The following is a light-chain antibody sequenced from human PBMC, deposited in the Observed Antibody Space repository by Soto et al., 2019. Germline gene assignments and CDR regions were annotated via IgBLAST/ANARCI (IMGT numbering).Light chain of an antibody. Sequence: EIVLTQSPGTLSLSPGERATLSCRASQSVSDTFLAWYQQKPGQPPRLLIYCTSNRATGIPDRFSGSGSGTDFTLTVSRLEPEDFAVYYCQFGTLVWTFGQGTKVEIK. V-gene: IGKV3-20*01. CDR1: QSVSDTF. CDR3: QFGTLVWT. J-gene: IGKJ1*01. CDR2: CTS.